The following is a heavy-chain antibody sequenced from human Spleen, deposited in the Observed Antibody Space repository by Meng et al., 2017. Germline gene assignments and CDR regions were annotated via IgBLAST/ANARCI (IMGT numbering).Heavy chain of an antibody. CDR2: IYQTGST. CDR1: GVSITSNNW. V-gene: IGHV4-4*02. CDR3: ARRRTSGSYYSFQSIYFDY. J-gene: IGHJ4*02. D-gene: IGHD3-10*01. Sequence: HGHLQESRPGLLKPSGTPSLTWVVPGVSITSNNWWSWVRQPPGKGLEWIGEIYQTGSTNYNPSLKSRVTISADKSRNQFSLKLSSLTAADTAVYYCARRRTSGSYYSFQSIYFDYWGQGTLVTVSS.